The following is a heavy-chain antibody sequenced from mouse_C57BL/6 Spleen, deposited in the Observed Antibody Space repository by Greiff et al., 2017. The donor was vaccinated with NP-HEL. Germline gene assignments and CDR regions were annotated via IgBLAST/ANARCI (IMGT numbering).Heavy chain of an antibody. V-gene: IGHV5-6*01. Sequence: EVQLVESGGDLVKPGGSLKLSCAASGFTFSSYGMSWVRQTPDKRLEWVATISSGGSYTYYPDSVKGRFTISRDNAKNTLYLQMSSLKSEDTAMYYCARHGGSSPWYFDVWGTGTTVTVSS. CDR2: ISSGGSYT. CDR3: ARHGGSSPWYFDV. CDR1: GFTFSSYG. D-gene: IGHD1-1*01. J-gene: IGHJ1*03.